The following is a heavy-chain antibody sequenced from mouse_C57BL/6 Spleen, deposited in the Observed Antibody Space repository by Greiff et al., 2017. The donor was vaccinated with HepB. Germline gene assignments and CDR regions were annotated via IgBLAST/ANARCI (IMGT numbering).Heavy chain of an antibody. Sequence: VKLQESGAELVKPGASVKMSCKASGYTFTTYPIEWMKQNHGKSLEWIGNFHPYNDDTKYNEKFKGKAKLTVEKSSSTVYLELSRLTSDDSAVYYCARSYYDYDPSFAYWGQGTLVTVSA. CDR3: ARSYYDYDPSFAY. D-gene: IGHD2-4*01. J-gene: IGHJ3*01. V-gene: IGHV1-47*01. CDR1: GYTFTTYP. CDR2: FHPYNDDT.